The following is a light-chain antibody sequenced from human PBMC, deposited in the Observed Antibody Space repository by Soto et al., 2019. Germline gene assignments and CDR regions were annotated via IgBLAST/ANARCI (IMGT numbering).Light chain of an antibody. V-gene: IGKV1-5*03. CDR1: QSISSW. CDR3: QQYNSYPIT. CDR2: QAS. Sequence: DIQMTQSPSTLSASVGDRVTITCRASQSISSWLAWYQQKPGKAPNLLIYQASSLESGVPSRCSGSGSGTEFTLTSSRLQPDDFATYYCQQYNSYPITFGQGTRLEIK. J-gene: IGKJ5*01.